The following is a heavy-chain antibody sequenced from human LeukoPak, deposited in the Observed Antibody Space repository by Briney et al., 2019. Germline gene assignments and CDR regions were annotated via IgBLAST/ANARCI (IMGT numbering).Heavy chain of an antibody. CDR1: GFTVSSNY. CDR2: IYSGGST. Sequence: GGSLRLSCAASGFTVSSNYMSWVRQAPGEWLEWVSVIYSGGSTYYADSVKGRFTISRDNSKNTLYLQMNSLRAEDTAVYYCARVGGSYSRGSYYFDYWGQGTLVTVSS. V-gene: IGHV3-66*01. CDR3: ARVGGSYSRGSYYFDY. J-gene: IGHJ4*02. D-gene: IGHD1-26*01.